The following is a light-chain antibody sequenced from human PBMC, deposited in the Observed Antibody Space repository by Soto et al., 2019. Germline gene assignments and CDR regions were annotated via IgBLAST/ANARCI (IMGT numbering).Light chain of an antibody. CDR2: EVN. V-gene: IGLV2-14*01. CDR3: SSYSISTAYL. Sequence: QSALTQPASVSGSPGQSITISCTGTSSDVGGFDYVSWYQLHPGKAPKLVVFEVNNRPSGVSYRFSGSKSGNTASLTISGLQAEDEADYFCSSYSISTAYLFGTGTKVTVL. J-gene: IGLJ1*01. CDR1: SSDVGGFDY.